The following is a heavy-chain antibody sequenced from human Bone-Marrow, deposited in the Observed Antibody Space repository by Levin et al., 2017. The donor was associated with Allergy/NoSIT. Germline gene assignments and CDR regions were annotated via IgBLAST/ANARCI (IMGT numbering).Heavy chain of an antibody. V-gene: IGHV1-69*13. CDR1: GGSLNNYA. D-gene: IGHD3-3*01. J-gene: IGHJ6*02. CDR3: ALGVRFLEWLSNPRHYYYYGMHV. Sequence: VASVKVSCKASGGSLNNYAISWVRQAPGQGLEWMGGIIPSVGATNYAQTFQDRVTITADESTNRAYMELRGLRCEDTAVYYCALGVRFLEWLSNPRHYYYYGMHVWGQGTTVTVSS. CDR2: IIPSVGAT.